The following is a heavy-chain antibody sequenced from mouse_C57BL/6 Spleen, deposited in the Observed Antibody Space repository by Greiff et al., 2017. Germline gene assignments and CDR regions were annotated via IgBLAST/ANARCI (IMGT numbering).Heavy chain of an antibody. CDR2: IYPYNDGT. D-gene: IGHD1-1*01. V-gene: IGHV1-14*01. Sequence: EVQLQESGPELVKPGASVKMSCKASGYTFTSYVMHWVKQKPGQGLEWIGYIYPYNDGTKYNEKFKGKATLTSDKSSSTAYMELSSLTSEDSAVXYCASGGTVVATDYWGQGTTLTVSS. J-gene: IGHJ2*01. CDR1: GYTFTSYV. CDR3: ASGGTVVATDY.